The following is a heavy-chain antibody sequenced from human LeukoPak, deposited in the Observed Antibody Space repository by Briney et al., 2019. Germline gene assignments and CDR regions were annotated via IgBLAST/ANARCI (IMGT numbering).Heavy chain of an antibody. CDR1: GGSISSGGYS. CDR3: ARAVVSSGWLDY. J-gene: IGHJ4*02. D-gene: IGHD6-19*01. CDR2: IYHSGST. V-gene: IGHV4-30-2*01. Sequence: PSQTLSLTCAVSGGSISSGGYSWSWIRQPPGKGLEWIGYIYHSGSTYYNPSLKSRVTISVDRSKNQFSLKLSSVTAADTAVYYCARAVVSSGWLDYWGQGTLVTVSS.